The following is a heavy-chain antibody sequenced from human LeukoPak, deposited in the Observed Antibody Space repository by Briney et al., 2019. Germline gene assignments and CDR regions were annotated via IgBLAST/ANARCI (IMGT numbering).Heavy chain of an antibody. V-gene: IGHV4-61*09. CDR2: IYTSRNT. CDR1: GGSISSGSYY. Sequence: PSETLSLTCTVSGGSISSGSYYWSWIRQPAGKGLEWIVHIYTSRNTNYNPTLKNPVNISVATSKNQFSTKLSSVTAADTAVYYCARDMRSTFGGVIRDNWFDPWGQGTLVTVPS. CDR3: ARDMRSTFGGVIRDNWFDP. J-gene: IGHJ5*02. D-gene: IGHD3-16*02.